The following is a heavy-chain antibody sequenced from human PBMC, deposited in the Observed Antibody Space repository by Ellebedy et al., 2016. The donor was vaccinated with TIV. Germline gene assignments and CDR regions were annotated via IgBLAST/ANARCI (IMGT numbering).Heavy chain of an antibody. J-gene: IGHJ4*02. CDR2: ISNSGDTT. CDR3: ARARYSNTPFDY. V-gene: IGHV3-23*01. D-gene: IGHD6-13*01. Sequence: GESLKISCAASGFTFSSYAMSWVRQAPGKGLEWVSTISNSGDTTYYADSVKGRFTISRDNSKNTLYLQMNSLRAEDTAVYYCARARYSNTPFDYWGQGTLVTVSS. CDR1: GFTFSSYA.